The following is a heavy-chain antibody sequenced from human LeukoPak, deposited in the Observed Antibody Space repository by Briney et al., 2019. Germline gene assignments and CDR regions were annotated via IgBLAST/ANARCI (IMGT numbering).Heavy chain of an antibody. D-gene: IGHD3-22*01. CDR3: ATDSSGYYLFDY. V-gene: IGHV1-46*03. CDR2: INPSGGST. CDR1: GYTFTNYY. Sequence: ASVKVSCKASGYTFTNYYVHWVRQAPGQGLEWMGVINPSGGSTSYAQKFQGRVTMTRDTSTSTVYMELSSLRSEDTAVYYCATDSSGYYLFDYWGQGTLVTVSS. J-gene: IGHJ4*02.